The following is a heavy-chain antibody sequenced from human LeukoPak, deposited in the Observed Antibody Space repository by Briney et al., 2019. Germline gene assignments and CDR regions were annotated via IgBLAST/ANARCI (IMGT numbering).Heavy chain of an antibody. J-gene: IGHJ6*04. CDR3: ARGALFCSSTSCRLLIRYGMDV. CDR2: INHSGST. V-gene: IGHV4-34*01. Sequence: PSETLSLTCAVYGGSFSGYYWSWIRQPPGKGLEWIGEINHSGSTNYNPSLTSRVTISVDTSKNQFSLKLSSVTAADTAVYYCARGALFCSSTSCRLLIRYGMDVWGKGTTVTVSS. D-gene: IGHD2-2*01. CDR1: GGSFSGYY.